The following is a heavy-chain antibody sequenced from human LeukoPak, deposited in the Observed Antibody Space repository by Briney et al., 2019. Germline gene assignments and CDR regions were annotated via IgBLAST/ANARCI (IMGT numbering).Heavy chain of an antibody. CDR1: GGSISSYY. CDR2: IYYSGST. J-gene: IGHJ3*02. V-gene: IGHV4-59*08. Sequence: PSETLSLTCTVSGGSISSYYWSWIRQPPGKGLEWIGYIYYSGSTNYNPSLKSRVTISVDTSKNQFSLKLSSVTAADTAVYYCARPGGSYLDAFDIWGQGTMVTVSS. CDR3: ARPGGSYLDAFDI. D-gene: IGHD1-26*01.